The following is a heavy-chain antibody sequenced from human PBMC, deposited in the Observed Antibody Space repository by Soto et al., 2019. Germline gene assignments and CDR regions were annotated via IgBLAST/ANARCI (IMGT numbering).Heavy chain of an antibody. J-gene: IGHJ4*02. CDR1: GGTFSSYA. V-gene: IGHV1-69*01. D-gene: IGHD5-12*01. CDR3: ASTPYLDGYAAHFDY. CDR2: IIPIFGTA. Sequence: QVQLVQSGAEVKKPGSSVKVSCKASGGTFSSYAISWVRQAPGQGLEWMGGIIPIFGTATYAPKFQGRVQIAADESTGTAYMELSSLRSEDTAVYYCASTPYLDGYAAHFDYWGQGTLVTVSS.